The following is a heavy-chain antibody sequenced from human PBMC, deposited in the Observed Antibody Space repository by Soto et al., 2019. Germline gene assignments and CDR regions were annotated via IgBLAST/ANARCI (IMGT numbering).Heavy chain of an antibody. CDR1: GFTFSRFG. CDR3: ARGSRDSYPGSRIFDL. J-gene: IGHJ4*02. D-gene: IGHD3-10*01. V-gene: IGHV3-30*03. CDR2: ISYDGSNR. Sequence: GGSLRLSCAASGFTFSRFGMHWVRQAPGKGLEWVAVISYDGSNRFYADSVKGRFTISRDNSKNTLYLQMSSLRAEDSAVYFCARGSRDSYPGSRIFDLWGRGTRVTVSS.